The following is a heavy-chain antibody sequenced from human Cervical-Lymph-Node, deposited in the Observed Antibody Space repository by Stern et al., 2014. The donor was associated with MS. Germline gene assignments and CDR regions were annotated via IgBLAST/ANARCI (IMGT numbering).Heavy chain of an antibody. CDR3: SRDADAYSLVFGY. V-gene: IGHV4-30-4*01. J-gene: IGHJ4*02. D-gene: IGHD5-24*01. Sequence: QVQLQESGPGLVKPSQTLSLTCAVSGASISSGEYYWSWIRQSPGKGLEWIGYIHYSGTTYYNPSLKSRVTISVDTSKNQFPLKVSSVTAADTAVYYCSRDADAYSLVFGYWGRGTLVTVSS. CDR2: IHYSGTT. CDR1: GASISSGEYY.